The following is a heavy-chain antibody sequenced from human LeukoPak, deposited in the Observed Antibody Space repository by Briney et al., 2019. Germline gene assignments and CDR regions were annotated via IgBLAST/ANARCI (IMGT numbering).Heavy chain of an antibody. CDR3: ARAGGPYSNSDY. Sequence: GGSLKISCKGSGYSYPTYWIGWVRQMPGRGLEWMGIIYPGDSDTRYSPSFQGQVTLSVDKSISTAYLQWSSLKASDTAMYYCARAGGPYSNSDYWGQGTLVTVSS. CDR2: IYPGDSDT. CDR1: GYSYPTYW. D-gene: IGHD6-13*01. J-gene: IGHJ4*01. V-gene: IGHV5-51*01.